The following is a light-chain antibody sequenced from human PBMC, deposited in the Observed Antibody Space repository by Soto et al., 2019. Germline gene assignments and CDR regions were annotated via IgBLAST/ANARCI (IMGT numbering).Light chain of an antibody. V-gene: IGKV3-20*01. Sequence: EIVLTQSPATLSLTQGERASLSCRASQSVSNSYLAWYQQKPGQAPRLLIFGASTRATGIPDRFSGSGSGTDFTLTISRLEPEDFAVYYCQQYCTSPRTFGQGTKLEIK. CDR3: QQYCTSPRT. CDR2: GAS. CDR1: QSVSNSY. J-gene: IGKJ2*01.